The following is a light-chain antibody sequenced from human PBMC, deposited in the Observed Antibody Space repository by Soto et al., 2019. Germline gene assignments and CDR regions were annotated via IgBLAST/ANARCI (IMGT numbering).Light chain of an antibody. CDR1: QSVVNN. CDR2: LAS. V-gene: IGKV3-20*01. J-gene: IGKJ1*01. Sequence: EIVLTQSPDTLSLSPGERATLSCRASQSVVNNLAWYQQKVGQAPRLLIYLASSRAAGVPERFSGSGSGTDFTLTISRLDPEDFAVYYCQQDGSSPWSFGQGTKVDI. CDR3: QQDGSSPWS.